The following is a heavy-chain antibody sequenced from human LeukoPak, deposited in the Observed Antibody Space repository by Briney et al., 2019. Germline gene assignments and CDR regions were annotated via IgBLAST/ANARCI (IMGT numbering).Heavy chain of an antibody. J-gene: IGHJ3*02. CDR3: ARRLYGDHAFDI. Sequence: GESLKISCQGSGYSFTTYWIGWVRQMPGKGLEWMGIIYPGDSDTKYSPSFQGQVTISADKSISSAYLQWSSLKASDTAMYYCARRLYGDHAFDIWGQGTMVTVSS. CDR1: GYSFTTYW. D-gene: IGHD4-17*01. V-gene: IGHV5-51*01. CDR2: IYPGDSDT.